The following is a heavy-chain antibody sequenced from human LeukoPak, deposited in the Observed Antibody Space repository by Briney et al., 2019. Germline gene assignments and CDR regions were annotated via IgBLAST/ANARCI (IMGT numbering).Heavy chain of an antibody. CDR2: IKSKTDGGTT. CDR3: TTPFDWTERDAFDI. J-gene: IGHJ3*02. D-gene: IGHD1-1*01. CDR1: GFTFSNAW. Sequence: PGGSLRLSCAASGFTFSNAWMSWVRQAPGKGLEWVGRIKSKTDGGTTDYAAPVKGRFTISRDDSKNTLYLQMNSLKTEDTAVYYCTTPFDWTERDAFDIWGQGTMVTASS. V-gene: IGHV3-15*01.